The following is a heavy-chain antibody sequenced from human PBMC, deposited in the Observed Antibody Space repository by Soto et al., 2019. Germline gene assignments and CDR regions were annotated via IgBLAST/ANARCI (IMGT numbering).Heavy chain of an antibody. Sequence: QVQLVESGGGVVQPGRSLRLSCEGSGFTFRNHGIHLVRQAPGKGLEWVAIIYYDGSKQLYADSVKGRFTISRDNSKNTAYLQMNSLIVEDTALYYCATEDLWNGNIGDDYGMDVWGLGTTVTVSS. CDR2: IYYDGSKQ. V-gene: IGHV3-33*01. CDR3: ATEDLWNGNIGDDYGMDV. CDR1: GFTFRNHG. D-gene: IGHD3-3*01. J-gene: IGHJ6*02.